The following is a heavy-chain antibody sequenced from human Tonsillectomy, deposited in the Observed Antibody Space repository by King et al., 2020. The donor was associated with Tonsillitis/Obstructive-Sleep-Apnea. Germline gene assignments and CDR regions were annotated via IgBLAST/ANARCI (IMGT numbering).Heavy chain of an antibody. D-gene: IGHD3-3*01. Sequence: VQLVESGGGLVQPGGSLRLSCAASGFTFSSYWMSWVRQAPGKGLEWVANIKQDGSEKYYVDSVKGRFTISRDNAKTSLYLQMNSLRAEDTAVYYCARGPSTIFGVAAPFFDSWGQGTLVTVSS. CDR1: GFTFSSYW. CDR2: IKQDGSEK. V-gene: IGHV3-7*01. J-gene: IGHJ4*02. CDR3: ARGPSTIFGVAAPFFDS.